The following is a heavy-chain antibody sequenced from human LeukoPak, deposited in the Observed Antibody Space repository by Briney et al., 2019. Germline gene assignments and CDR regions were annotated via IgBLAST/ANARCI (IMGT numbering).Heavy chain of an antibody. CDR1: GFTFDDYG. CDR3: ARGGGVTAATANFDF. D-gene: IGHD6-13*01. CDR2: IKQDGSEN. Sequence: GGSLRLSCAASGFTFDDYGLSWVRQAPGKGLEWVANIKQDGSENYYVDSVKGRFTISRDNAKSSLFLQMNSLRAEDTALYYCARGGGVTAATANFDFWGQGTLVTVSS. J-gene: IGHJ4*02. V-gene: IGHV3-7*03.